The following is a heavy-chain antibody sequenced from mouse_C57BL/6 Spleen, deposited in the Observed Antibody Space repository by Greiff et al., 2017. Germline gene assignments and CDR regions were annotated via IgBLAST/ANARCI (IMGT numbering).Heavy chain of an antibody. CDR2: ISYDGSN. CDR3: ASPNYYGSSYNWYFDV. CDR1: GYSITSGYY. D-gene: IGHD1-1*01. V-gene: IGHV3-6*01. J-gene: IGHJ1*03. Sequence: EVKLMESGPGLVKPSQSLSLTCSVTGYSITSGYYWNWIRQFPGNKLEWMGYISYDGSNNYNPSLKNRISITRDTSKNQFFLKLNSVTTEDTATYYCASPNYYGSSYNWYFDVWGTGTTVTVSS.